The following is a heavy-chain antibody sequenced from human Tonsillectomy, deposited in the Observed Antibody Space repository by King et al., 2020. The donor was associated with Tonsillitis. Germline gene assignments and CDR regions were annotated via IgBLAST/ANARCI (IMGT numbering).Heavy chain of an antibody. D-gene: IGHD3-10*01. Sequence: VQLVESGAEVKKPGASVKVSCRASGYNFSKYGVTWVRQAPGQGLEWMGWISAYNGYANYAEKVQGRVTMTTDTYTNTAYMELRSLTSDDTAIYYCARRFGGFGRFHPWGQGTLVTVSS. CDR2: ISAYNGYA. CDR3: ARRFGGFGRFHP. J-gene: IGHJ5*02. CDR1: GYNFSKYG. V-gene: IGHV1-18*04.